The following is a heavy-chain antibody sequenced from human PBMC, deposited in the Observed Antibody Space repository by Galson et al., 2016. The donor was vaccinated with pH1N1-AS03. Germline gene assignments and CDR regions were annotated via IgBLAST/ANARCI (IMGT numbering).Heavy chain of an antibody. CDR3: ARDSGYGGTFDH. CDR2: INSRSDII. J-gene: IGHJ4*02. D-gene: IGHD5-12*01. Sequence: SLRLSCAASEFNFSIYHMSWVRQAPGKGLGWVSYINSRSDIIHCADSVRGRFTISRDNARNSLLLQMHSLRDDDKAVYYCARDSGYGGTFDHWGQGALVTVSA. V-gene: IGHV3-48*02. CDR1: EFNFSIYH.